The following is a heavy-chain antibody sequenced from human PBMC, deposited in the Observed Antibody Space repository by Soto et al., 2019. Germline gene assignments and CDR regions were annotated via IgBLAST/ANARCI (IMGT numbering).Heavy chain of an antibody. Sequence: DVQLLESGGGLVQWGGSLRLSCVTSGFTFSTYGMSWARQAPGKGLEWVSYGGSGGSRYYAEAVKGRFTLSRDNSKNTLSLEMNGLRAEDTATYYCVKFRGRAYPYYYMDVWCKGTTVTVSS. CDR1: GFTFSTYG. V-gene: IGHV3-23*01. J-gene: IGHJ6*03. D-gene: IGHD3-10*01. CDR2: YGGSGGSR. CDR3: VKFRGRAYPYYYMDV.